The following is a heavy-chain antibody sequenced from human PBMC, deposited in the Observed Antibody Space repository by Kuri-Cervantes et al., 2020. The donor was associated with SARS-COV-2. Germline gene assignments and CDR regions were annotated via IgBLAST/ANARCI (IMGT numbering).Heavy chain of an antibody. V-gene: IGHV4-34*01. CDR1: GGTISSHH. CDR2: INHSGST. CDR3: AREPQYGDYFDY. J-gene: IGHJ4*02. D-gene: IGHD4-17*01. Sequence: SETLSLTCPVSGGTISSHHWSWIRQPPGKGLEWIGEINHSGSTNYNPSLKSRVTISVDTSKNQFSLKLSSVTAADTAVYYCAREPQYGDYFDYWGQGTLVTVSS.